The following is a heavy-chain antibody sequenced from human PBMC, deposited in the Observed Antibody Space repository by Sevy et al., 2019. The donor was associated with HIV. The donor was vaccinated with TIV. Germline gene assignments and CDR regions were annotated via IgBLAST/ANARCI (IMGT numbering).Heavy chain of an antibody. CDR1: GGSFSGYY. D-gene: IGHD2-2*01. CDR3: ARSPPIVVVPGAPSWFDP. CDR2: INHSGST. J-gene: IGHJ5*02. V-gene: IGHV4-34*01. Sequence: SETLSLTCAVHGGSFSGYYWNWIRQPPGKGLEWIGEINHSGSTNYNPSLKSRVTISVDTSKNQFSLKLSSVTAADAAVYYCARSPPIVVVPGAPSWFDPWGQGTLVTVSS.